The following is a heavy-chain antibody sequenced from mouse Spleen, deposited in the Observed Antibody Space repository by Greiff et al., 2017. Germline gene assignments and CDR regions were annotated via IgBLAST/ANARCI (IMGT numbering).Heavy chain of an antibody. CDR1: GYTFTSYW. J-gene: IGHJ2*01. D-gene: IGHD1-1*01. CDR2: IDPSDSYT. V-gene: IGHV1-50*01. CDR3: AIGSSRFDY. Sequence: VQLQQPGAELVKPGASVKLSCKASGYTFTSYWMQWVKQRPGQGLEWIGEIDPSDSYTNYNQKFKGKATLTVDTSSSTAYMQLSSLTSEDSAVYYCAIGSSRFDYWGQGTTLTVSS.